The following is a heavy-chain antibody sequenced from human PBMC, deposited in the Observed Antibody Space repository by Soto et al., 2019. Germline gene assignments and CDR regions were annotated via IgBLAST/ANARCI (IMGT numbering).Heavy chain of an antibody. D-gene: IGHD1-26*01. CDR1: GFTFDDYA. J-gene: IGHJ4*02. CDR3: VKDTYILVGATHLDS. V-gene: IGHV3-9*01. CDR2: ISWNSDMI. Sequence: GGSLRLSCAASGFTFDDYAMHWVRQGPGKGLEWVSGISWNSDMITYADSLKGRFTVSRDNAKNSLDLEMNSLRVEDTALYYCVKDTYILVGATHLDSWGQGTLVTV.